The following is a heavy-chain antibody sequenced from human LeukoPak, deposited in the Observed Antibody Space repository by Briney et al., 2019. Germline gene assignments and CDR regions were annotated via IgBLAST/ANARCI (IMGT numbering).Heavy chain of an antibody. CDR3: ARHYCNGGNCYSFDY. Sequence: SETLSLTCTVSGASISSYYWSWIRQPPGKGLEWIGYMYYSGSTNYNPSLKSRVTISVDTSKNQFSLKLNSVTAADTAVYYCARHYCNGGNCYSFDYWGQGTLVTVSS. CDR2: MYYSGST. CDR1: GASISSYY. J-gene: IGHJ4*02. V-gene: IGHV4-59*01. D-gene: IGHD2-15*01.